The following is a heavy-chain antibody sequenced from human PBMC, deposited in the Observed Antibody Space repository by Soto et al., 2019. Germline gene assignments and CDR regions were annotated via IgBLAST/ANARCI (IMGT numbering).Heavy chain of an antibody. CDR3: ARSTVTEDY. Sequence: QVQLQESGPGLVKPSGTLSLTCAVSGASISSNNWWSWVRQPPGKGLEWVWEIYHSGSTNYNLSLKSRVNISIDKSKNQFSLKLSSVTAADTAGYYCARSTVTEDYWGQGTLVTVSS. D-gene: IGHD4-17*01. CDR2: IYHSGST. V-gene: IGHV4-4*02. J-gene: IGHJ4*02. CDR1: GASISSNNW.